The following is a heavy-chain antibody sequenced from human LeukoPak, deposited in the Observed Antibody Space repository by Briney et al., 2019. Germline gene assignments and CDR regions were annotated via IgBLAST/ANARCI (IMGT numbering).Heavy chain of an antibody. CDR1: GFTLSSYA. D-gene: IGHD2-15*01. CDR3: ARVRSRGLPFDY. CDR2: ISDSGNT. J-gene: IGHJ4*02. Sequence: QPGGSLRLSCAASGFTLSSYAMSWVRQAPGKGLEWVSAISDSGNTYHADSVKGRFTISRDSSKNTLFLQMNRLRPEDAAVYYCARVRSRGLPFDYWGQGTLVTVSS. V-gene: IGHV3-23*01.